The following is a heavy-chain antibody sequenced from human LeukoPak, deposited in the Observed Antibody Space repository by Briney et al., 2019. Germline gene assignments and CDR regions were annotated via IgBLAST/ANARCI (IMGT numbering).Heavy chain of an antibody. Sequence: ASVKVSSKTSGYTFTNYAMHWVRQAPGQRLEWMGWINVGNGNTKYSQKFQGRVTITRDTSASTAYKELSSLRSEDTAVYYCARDFGYASSLFDYWGQGTLVTVSS. CDR3: ARDFGYASSLFDY. CDR2: INVGNGNT. CDR1: GYTFTNYA. D-gene: IGHD2-2*01. V-gene: IGHV1-3*01. J-gene: IGHJ4*02.